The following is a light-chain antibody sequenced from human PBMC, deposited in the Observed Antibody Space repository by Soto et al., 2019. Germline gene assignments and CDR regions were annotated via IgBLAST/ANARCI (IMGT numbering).Light chain of an antibody. CDR3: HHYYSYPYS. Sequence: DIQMTQSPSTLSASVGDRVTITCRASQSIDSWLAWYQQKPGNAPKLLIYDASSLESGVPSRFSGSGSGAEFPLTISSLQPDDFATYYCHHYYSYPYSFGQGTKLESK. J-gene: IGKJ2*01. CDR2: DAS. V-gene: IGKV1-5*01. CDR1: QSIDSW.